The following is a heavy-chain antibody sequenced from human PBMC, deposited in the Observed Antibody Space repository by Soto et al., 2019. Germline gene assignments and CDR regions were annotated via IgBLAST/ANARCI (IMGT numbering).Heavy chain of an antibody. CDR2: ISAYNGDT. Sequence: ASVKVSCKASGYTFTNYGISWVRQAPGQGLEWMGWISAYNGDTNYAQKLQGRATMTTDTSTSTAYMELRSLRSDDTAVYYCARLGRGTNLIDYWGQGTLVTVSS. CDR3: ARLGRGTNLIDY. V-gene: IGHV1-18*04. J-gene: IGHJ4*02. CDR1: GYTFTNYG. D-gene: IGHD2-2*01.